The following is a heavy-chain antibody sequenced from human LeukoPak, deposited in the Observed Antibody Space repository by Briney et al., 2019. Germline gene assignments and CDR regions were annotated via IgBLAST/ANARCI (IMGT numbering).Heavy chain of an antibody. J-gene: IGHJ4*02. D-gene: IGHD6-19*01. V-gene: IGHV4-4*07. Sequence: ASETLSLTCTVSGGSINNYYWSWIRLPAGKGLEWIGRIYTTGSSNYNPSLKGRVTISVDKSKNQFSLNLSSVTAADTAIYYCARYGYSSAWADLEYFDYWGQGIPVTVSS. CDR2: IYTTGSS. CDR1: GGSINNYY. CDR3: ARYGYSSAWADLEYFDY.